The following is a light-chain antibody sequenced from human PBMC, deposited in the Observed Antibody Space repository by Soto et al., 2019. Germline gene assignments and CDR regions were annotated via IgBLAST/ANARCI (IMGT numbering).Light chain of an antibody. CDR1: SSDIGGYKY. J-gene: IGLJ1*01. CDR2: NVA. CDR3: CSYAGIDTHDV. Sequence: QSALTQPRSVSGSPGQSVTVSCTGTSSDIGGYKYVSWYQQYPGKAPKLMIFNVARRPSGVPDRFSGSKSGSTASLTISGLQAEDEADYYCCSYAGIDTHDVFGTGTKVTVL. V-gene: IGLV2-11*01.